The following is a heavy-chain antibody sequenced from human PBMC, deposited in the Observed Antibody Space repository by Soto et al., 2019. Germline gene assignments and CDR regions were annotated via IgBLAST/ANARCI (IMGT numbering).Heavy chain of an antibody. CDR3: ARDKTIFGVVIMGY. CDR1: GYTFTSYG. J-gene: IGHJ4*02. V-gene: IGHV1-18*01. CDR2: ISAYNGNT. D-gene: IGHD3-3*01. Sequence: ASVNVSCKASGYTFTSYGISWVRQAPGQGLEWMGWISAYNGNTNYAQKLQGRVTMTTDTSTSTAYMELRSLRSDDTAVYYCARDKTIFGVVIMGYWGQGTLVTSPQ.